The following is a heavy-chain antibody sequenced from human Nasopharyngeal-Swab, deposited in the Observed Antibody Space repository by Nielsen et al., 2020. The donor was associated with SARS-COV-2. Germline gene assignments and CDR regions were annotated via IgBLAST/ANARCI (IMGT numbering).Heavy chain of an antibody. V-gene: IGHV4-59*12. D-gene: IGHD1-26*01. Sequence: SETPSLTCPVSCGSISSYYRSWIRPSPGKGLGWIGYFYYSGITNYNPSLKSRVTILIDTSKNQFSLKLNSVTAADTAVYYCAREVVGGLVDSWGQGTLVTVSS. CDR1: CGSISSYY. J-gene: IGHJ4*02. CDR3: AREVVGGLVDS. CDR2: FYYSGIT.